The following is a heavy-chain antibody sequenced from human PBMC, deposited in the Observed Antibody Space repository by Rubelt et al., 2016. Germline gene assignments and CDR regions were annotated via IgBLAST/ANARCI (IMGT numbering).Heavy chain of an antibody. CDR2: ISHSGST. CDR1: GGSFSGYY. CDR3: ARQGRTPDNWFDP. J-gene: IGHJ5*02. Sequence: QVQLQQWGAGLLKPSETLPLTCAVYGGSFSGYYWSWIRQPPGKGLEWIGEISHSGSTKYNPSLKSRVTILIDLSKNLFSLKLSSVTAADTAMYYCARQGRTPDNWFDPWGQGTLVTVSS. V-gene: IGHV4-34*01. D-gene: IGHD4-23*01.